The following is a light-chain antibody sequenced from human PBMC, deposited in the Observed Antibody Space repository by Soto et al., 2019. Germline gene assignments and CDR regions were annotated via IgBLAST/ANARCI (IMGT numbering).Light chain of an antibody. Sequence: DIQLTQSPSFLSASVGDRVTITCRASQGISSYLAWYQQKPGKAPKLLIYAASTLQSGVPSRFSGSGSGTEFTLTIRSLQPEDFATYYCQQLNSYPPTFGGGKKVEIK. CDR1: QGISSY. J-gene: IGKJ4*01. CDR2: AAS. V-gene: IGKV1-9*01. CDR3: QQLNSYPPT.